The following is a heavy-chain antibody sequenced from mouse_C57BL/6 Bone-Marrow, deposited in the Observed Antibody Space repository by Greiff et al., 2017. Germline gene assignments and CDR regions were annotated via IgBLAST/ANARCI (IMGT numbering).Heavy chain of an antibody. J-gene: IGHJ2*01. CDR1: GYTFTSYG. D-gene: IGHD2-5*01. V-gene: IGHV1-81*01. Sequence: QVQLKESGAELARPGASVKLSCKASGYTFTSYGISWVKQRTGQGLEWIGEIYPRSGNTYYNEKFKGKATLTADKSSSTAYMELRSLTSEDSAVYFCARRDYYSNYDDWGQGTTLTVSS. CDR3: ARRDYYSNYDD. CDR2: IYPRSGNT.